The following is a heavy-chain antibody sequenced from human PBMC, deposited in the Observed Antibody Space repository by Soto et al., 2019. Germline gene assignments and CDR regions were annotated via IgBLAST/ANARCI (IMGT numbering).Heavy chain of an antibody. CDR1: GYNFNTYW. D-gene: IGHD1-1*01. V-gene: IGHV5-51*01. Sequence: GESLKISCKGSGYNFNTYWGAWVRQMPGKGLEWMGIFYPGDSHAIYSPSFQGQVTISADKSITTAYLQWRSLEASDTAFYYCARRASNNWNADSWGQGTLVTVSS. CDR3: ARRASNNWNADS. J-gene: IGHJ5*01. CDR2: FYPGDSHA.